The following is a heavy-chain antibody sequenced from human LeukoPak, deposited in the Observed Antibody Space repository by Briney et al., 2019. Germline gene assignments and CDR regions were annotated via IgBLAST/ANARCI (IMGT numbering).Heavy chain of an antibody. CDR2: ISAYNGNT. D-gene: IGHD6-13*01. V-gene: IGHV1-18*01. CDR1: GYTFTSYG. J-gene: IGHJ6*02. CDR3: ARDLQNPAEYSSSWFPSYGMDV. Sequence: GASVKVSCKASGYTFTSYGISWVRQAPGQGLEWMGWISAYNGNTNYAQKLQGRVTMTTDTSTSTAYMELRSLRSDDTAVYYCARDLQNPAEYSSSWFPSYGMDVWGQGTTVTVSS.